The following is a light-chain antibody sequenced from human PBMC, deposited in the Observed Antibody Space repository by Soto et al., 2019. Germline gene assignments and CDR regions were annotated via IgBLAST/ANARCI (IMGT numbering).Light chain of an antibody. J-gene: IGKJ5*01. CDR2: GAS. V-gene: IGKV3-20*01. CDR3: QQYGSSPIT. CDR1: KSVSSSY. Sequence: EIVLTQSPGTLSLSPGERATLSCRASKSVSSSYLAWYQQKPGQAPSLLIYGASSRATGIPDRFSGSGSGTDFTLTISILEPEDFAVYYCQQYGSSPITFGHGTRLEIK.